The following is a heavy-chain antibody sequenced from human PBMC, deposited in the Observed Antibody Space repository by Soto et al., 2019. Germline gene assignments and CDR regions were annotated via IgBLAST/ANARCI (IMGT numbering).Heavy chain of an antibody. CDR1: GFTFSSYA. Sequence: GGSLRLSCAASGFTFSSYAMSWVRQAPGKGLEWVSAISGSGGSTYYADSVKGRFTISRDNSKNTLYLQMNSLRAEDTAVYYCAKDRGYYYGSGKEDWFDPWGQGTLVTVSS. CDR2: ISGSGGST. D-gene: IGHD3-10*01. J-gene: IGHJ5*02. V-gene: IGHV3-23*01. CDR3: AKDRGYYYGSGKEDWFDP.